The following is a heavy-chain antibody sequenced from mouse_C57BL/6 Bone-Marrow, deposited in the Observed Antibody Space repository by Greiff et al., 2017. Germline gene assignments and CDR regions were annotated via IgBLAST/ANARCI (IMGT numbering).Heavy chain of an antibody. CDR3: ASENDGYYVTFLFAY. CDR2: INPSNGGT. V-gene: IGHV1-53*01. Sequence: QVQLQQPGTELVKPGASVKLSCKASGYTFTSYWMHWVKQRPGQGLEWIGNINPSNGGTTYNEKFKSKATLTVDKSSSTAYMQLSSLTAEDSAVYYCASENDGYYVTFLFAYWGQGTLVTVSA. D-gene: IGHD2-3*01. CDR1: GYTFTSYW. J-gene: IGHJ3*01.